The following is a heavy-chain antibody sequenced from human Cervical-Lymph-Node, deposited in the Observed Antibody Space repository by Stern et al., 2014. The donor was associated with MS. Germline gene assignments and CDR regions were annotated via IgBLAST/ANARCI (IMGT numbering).Heavy chain of an antibody. D-gene: IGHD4-17*01. Sequence: EVQLVQSGGGLVTPGESLRLSCDASGFTFSPYSINWVRPAPGKGLEWISSISNKSTHTYDADSVEGRFTSSRDSAKDSVSLHMVSLRAEDTAVYYCARARVGDYARSPHLDSWGQGTLVTVSS. V-gene: IGHV3-21*01. CDR1: GFTFSPYS. CDR3: ARARVGDYARSPHLDS. CDR2: ISNKSTHT. J-gene: IGHJ4*02.